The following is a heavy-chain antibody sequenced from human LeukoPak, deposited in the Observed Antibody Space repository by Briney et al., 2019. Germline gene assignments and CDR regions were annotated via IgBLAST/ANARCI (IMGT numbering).Heavy chain of an antibody. Sequence: SQTLSLTCTVSGGSISSSDYYWSWIRQPPGKGLEWIGYIYYSGSTYYNPSLKSRVTISVDTSKNQFSLKLSSVTAADTAVYYCARGDRYVYGMDVWGKGTTVTVSS. V-gene: IGHV4-30-4*01. J-gene: IGHJ6*04. CDR3: ARGDRYVYGMDV. CDR1: GGSISSSDYY. CDR2: IYYSGST. D-gene: IGHD3-16*01.